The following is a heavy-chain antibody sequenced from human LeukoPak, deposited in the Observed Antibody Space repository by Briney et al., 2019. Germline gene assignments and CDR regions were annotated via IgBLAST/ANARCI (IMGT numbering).Heavy chain of an antibody. CDR1: GFPFSSYS. Sequence: PGGSLRLSCAASGFPFSSYSMNWVRQAPGKGLEWVSSISSSSSYIYYADSVKGRFTISRDNAKNSLYLQMNSLRAEDTAVYYCARPLSGYCSSTSRYRKSHAFDIWGQGTMVTVSS. D-gene: IGHD2-2*01. CDR3: ARPLSGYCSSTSRYRKSHAFDI. V-gene: IGHV3-21*01. CDR2: ISSSSSYI. J-gene: IGHJ3*02.